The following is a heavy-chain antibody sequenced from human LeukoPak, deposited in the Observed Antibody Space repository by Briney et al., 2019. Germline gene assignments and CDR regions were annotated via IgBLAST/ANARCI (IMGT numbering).Heavy chain of an antibody. J-gene: IGHJ4*02. Sequence: SETLSLTCAVYGGSFSGYYWSWIRQPPGKGLEWIGEINHSGSTNYNPSLKSRVTISVDTSKNQFSLKLSSVTAADTAVYYCARLARDYYGSGKLDYWGQGTLVTASS. CDR1: GGSFSGYY. V-gene: IGHV4-34*01. CDR2: INHSGST. D-gene: IGHD3-10*01. CDR3: ARLARDYYGSGKLDY.